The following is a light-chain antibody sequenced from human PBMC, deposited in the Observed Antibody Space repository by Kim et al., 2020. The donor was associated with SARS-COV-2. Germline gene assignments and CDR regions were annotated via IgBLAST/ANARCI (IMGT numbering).Light chain of an antibody. CDR1: QSVFNY. Sequence: SLGERATLSCRARQSVFNYLAWYQQRPGQAPRLLIYDASNRATGIPARFSGSGSGTDFTLTISSLEPEDFAVYYCQQRTNWPPMYTFGQGTKLEI. CDR2: DAS. CDR3: QQRTNWPPMYT. V-gene: IGKV3-11*01. J-gene: IGKJ2*01.